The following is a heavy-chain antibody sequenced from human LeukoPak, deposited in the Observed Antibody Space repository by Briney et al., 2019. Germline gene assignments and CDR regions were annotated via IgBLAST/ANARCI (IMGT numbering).Heavy chain of an antibody. CDR3: ARVGLEVRTFDY. CDR2: INAGNGNT. J-gene: IGHJ4*02. CDR1: GYTFTSYA. D-gene: IGHD2-21*01. Sequence: GASVKVSCKASGYTFTSYAMHWVRQAPGQRLEWMGWINAGNGNTKYSQKFQGRVTITRDTSASTAYMELSSLRSEDTAVYYCARVGLEVRTFDYWGQGTLVTVSS. V-gene: IGHV1-3*01.